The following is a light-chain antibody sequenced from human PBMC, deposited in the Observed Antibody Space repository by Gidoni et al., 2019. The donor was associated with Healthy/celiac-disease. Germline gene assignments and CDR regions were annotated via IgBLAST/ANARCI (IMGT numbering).Light chain of an antibody. CDR1: QSVSSN. J-gene: IGKJ1*01. V-gene: IGKV3-15*01. CDR2: GAS. CDR3: QQYNNWPPKT. Sequence: EIVMTQSPATLAVTPGERATLACRASQSVSSNLAWYQQTPGQAPRLLIYGASTSATGIPARFSGSGSGTEFTLTISRLQSEDFAVYYCQQYNNWPPKTFGQGTKVEIK.